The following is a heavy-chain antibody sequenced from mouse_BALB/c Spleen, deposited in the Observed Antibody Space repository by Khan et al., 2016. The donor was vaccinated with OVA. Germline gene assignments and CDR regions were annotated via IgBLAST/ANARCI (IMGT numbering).Heavy chain of an antibody. Sequence: EVQLQESGPGLVKPSQSLSLTCTVTGYSITSDYAWNWIRQFPGNKLEWMAYISYSGSTRSNPSLNSRISITRDTSKNQFFLQLNSVTTADTATXYCARRYYYGQWYVDVWGAGTAVTVSS. V-gene: IGHV3-2*02. D-gene: IGHD1-1*01. CDR2: ISYSGST. CDR1: GYSITSDYA. J-gene: IGHJ1*01. CDR3: ARRYYYGQWYVDV.